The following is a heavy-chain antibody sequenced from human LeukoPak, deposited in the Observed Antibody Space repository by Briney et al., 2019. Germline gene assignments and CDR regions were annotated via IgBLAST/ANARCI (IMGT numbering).Heavy chain of an antibody. CDR2: ISGSGGNT. CDR3: ARDTPYDSSGYPFEY. Sequence: PGGSLRLSCAASGFIFDVYAMNWVRQAPGKGLEWVSGISGSGGNTYYVDSVKGRFTISRDNSKNTLYLQMNSLRVEDTAVYYCARDTPYDSSGYPFEYWGQGTLVPVSS. D-gene: IGHD3-22*01. J-gene: IGHJ4*02. V-gene: IGHV3-23*01. CDR1: GFIFDVYA.